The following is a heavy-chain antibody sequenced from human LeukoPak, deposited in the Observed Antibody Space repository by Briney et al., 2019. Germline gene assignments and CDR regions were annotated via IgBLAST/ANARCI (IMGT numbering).Heavy chain of an antibody. J-gene: IGHJ4*02. Sequence: GGSLRLSCAASGFTFSSAAMSWVRQAPGKGLEWVTIISSSGGSTYYADSVKGRFIISRDNSKNTLYLQMNSLRAEDTAVYYCAKGSRSIAVDNLCDYWGQGSLVTVSS. CDR3: AKGSRSIAVDNLCDY. V-gene: IGHV3-23*01. D-gene: IGHD6-19*01. CDR1: GFTFSSAA. CDR2: ISSSGGST.